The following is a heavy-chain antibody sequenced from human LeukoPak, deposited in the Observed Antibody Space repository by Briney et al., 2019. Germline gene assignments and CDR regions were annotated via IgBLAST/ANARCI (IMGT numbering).Heavy chain of an antibody. CDR2: ISWNSGSI. CDR3: AKDVEMATSGVFDY. CDR1: GFTFDDYA. V-gene: IGHV3-9*01. D-gene: IGHD5-24*01. Sequence: QPGRSLRLSCAASGFTFDDYAMHWVRQAPGKGLEWVSGISWNSGSIGYADSVKGRFTISRDNAKNSLYLQMNSLRAEDTALYYCAKDVEMATSGVFDYWGRGTLVTVPS. J-gene: IGHJ4*02.